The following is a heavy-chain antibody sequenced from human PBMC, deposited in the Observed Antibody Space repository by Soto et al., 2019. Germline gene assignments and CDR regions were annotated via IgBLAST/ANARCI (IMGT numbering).Heavy chain of an antibody. CDR3: ARAINDCSGGSCYSRLDY. V-gene: IGHV1-46*03. Sequence: ASVKVSCKASGYTFTSYYMHWVRQAPGQGLEWMGIINPSGGSTSYAQKFQGRVTMTRDTSTSTVYMELSSLRSEDTAVYYCARAINDCSGGSCYSRLDYWGQGTLVTVSS. CDR1: GYTFTSYY. D-gene: IGHD2-15*01. J-gene: IGHJ4*02. CDR2: INPSGGST.